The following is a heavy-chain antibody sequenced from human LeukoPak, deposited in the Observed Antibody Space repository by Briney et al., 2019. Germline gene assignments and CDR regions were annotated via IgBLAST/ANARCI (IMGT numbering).Heavy chain of an antibody. CDR3: ARAGRYSYDSSGYYYDAIDI. CDR2: ISGSGGST. V-gene: IGHV3-23*01. J-gene: IGHJ3*02. D-gene: IGHD3-22*01. Sequence: GGSLRLSCAASGFTFSSYAMSWVRQAPGKGLEWVSAISGSGGSTYYADSVKGRFTISRDNSKNTLYLQMNSLRAEDTAVYYCARAGRYSYDSSGYYYDAIDIWGQGTMVTVSS. CDR1: GFTFSSYA.